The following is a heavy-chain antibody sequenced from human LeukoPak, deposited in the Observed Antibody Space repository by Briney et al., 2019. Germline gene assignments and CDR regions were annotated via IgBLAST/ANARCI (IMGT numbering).Heavy chain of an antibody. CDR2: IYYSGST. V-gene: IGHV4-39*07. D-gene: IGHD6-6*01. CDR3: ARRHGQQLAGGGYYYYYMDV. Sequence: SETLSLTCSVSSGSISRSTYYWGWIRQPPGKGLEWIGSIYYSGSTHYNPSLKSRVTISVDTSKNQFSLKLSSVTAADTAVYYCARRHGQQLAGGGYYYYYMDVWGKGTTVTVSS. J-gene: IGHJ6*03. CDR1: SGSISRSTYY.